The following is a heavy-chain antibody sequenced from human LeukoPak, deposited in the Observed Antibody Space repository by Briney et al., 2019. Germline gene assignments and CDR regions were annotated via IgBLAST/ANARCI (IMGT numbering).Heavy chain of an antibody. CDR1: GGSISSGDYY. CDR3: ARGIDEGYCSGGSCYVDAFDI. CDR2: IYYSGST. D-gene: IGHD2-15*01. Sequence: SETLSLTCTVSGGSISSGDYYWSWIRQPPGKGLEWIGYIYYSGSTYYNPSLKSRVTISVDTSKNQFSQKLSSVTAADTAVYYCARGIDEGYCSGGSCYVDAFDIWGQGTMVTVSS. V-gene: IGHV4-30-4*01. J-gene: IGHJ3*02.